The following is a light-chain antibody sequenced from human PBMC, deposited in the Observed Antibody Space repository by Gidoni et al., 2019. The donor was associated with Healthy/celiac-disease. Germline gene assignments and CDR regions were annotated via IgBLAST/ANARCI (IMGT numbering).Light chain of an antibody. Sequence: EVGGYNYVSWYQQHPGKAPKLMIYDVSNRPSGVSNRFSGSKSGNTASLTISGLQAEDEADYYCSSYTSSSTLYVFGTGTKVTVL. CDR3: SSYTSSSTLYV. CDR1: EVGGYNY. V-gene: IGLV2-14*03. J-gene: IGLJ1*01. CDR2: DVS.